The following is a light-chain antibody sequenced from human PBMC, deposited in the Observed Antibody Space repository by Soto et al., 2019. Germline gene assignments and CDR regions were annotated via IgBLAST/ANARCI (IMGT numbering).Light chain of an antibody. Sequence: DIQMTQSPSSLSASVGDRVTITFRASQSISSYLNWYQQKPGKAPKLLIYDASSLESGVPSRFSGSGSGTEFTFTISSLQPDDFATYYCQQYNSYSWTFGQGTKVDI. CDR3: QQYNSYSWT. CDR1: QSISSY. CDR2: DAS. V-gene: IGKV1-5*01. J-gene: IGKJ1*01.